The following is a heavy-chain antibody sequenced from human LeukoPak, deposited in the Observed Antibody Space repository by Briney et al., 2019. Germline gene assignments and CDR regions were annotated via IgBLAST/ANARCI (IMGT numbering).Heavy chain of an antibody. V-gene: IGHV3-48*03. D-gene: IGHD3-3*01. CDR3: ARPRITVFGVVPWAFDV. CDR1: GFTFSSYE. Sequence: PGGSLRLSCAASGFTFSSYEMNWVRQAPGKGLEWIPYITNSGNTIYYPDSVKGRFTISRDDAKNSLYLQMNSLRAEDTAVYYCARPRITVFGVVPWAFDVWGQGTMVTASS. J-gene: IGHJ3*01. CDR2: ITNSGNTI.